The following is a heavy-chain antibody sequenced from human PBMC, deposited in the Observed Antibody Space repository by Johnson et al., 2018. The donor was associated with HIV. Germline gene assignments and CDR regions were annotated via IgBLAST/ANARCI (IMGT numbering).Heavy chain of an antibody. D-gene: IGHD2-21*02. CDR2: IRWNSGSI. CDR3: ARDGGAYCGGDCFSDAFDL. Sequence: VRLVESGGGLVQPGRSLRLSCAASGFTFDAYAMHWVRQAPGKGLEWVSGIRWNSGSIGDADSVKGRFPISRHNATNSLYLQMDSLRAEDTALYYCARDGGAYCGGDCFSDAFDLWGQGTMVTVSS. V-gene: IGHV3-9*01. CDR1: GFTFDAYA. J-gene: IGHJ3*01.